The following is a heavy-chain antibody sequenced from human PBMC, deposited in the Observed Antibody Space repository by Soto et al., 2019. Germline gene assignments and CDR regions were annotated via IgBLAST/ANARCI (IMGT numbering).Heavy chain of an antibody. D-gene: IGHD2-15*01. J-gene: IGHJ4*01. Sequence: PSETLSLTCTVSGASIGSGNYYWSWIRQPPGKGLEWIGYIYDSGSTYNSPSLRTRATFSVDTSKTQFSLNLDSVTAADTAVYFCARDRGGLGDFDSWGHGTLVTVSS. CDR1: GASIGSGNYY. CDR3: ARDRGGLGDFDS. V-gene: IGHV4-30-4*01. CDR2: IYDSGST.